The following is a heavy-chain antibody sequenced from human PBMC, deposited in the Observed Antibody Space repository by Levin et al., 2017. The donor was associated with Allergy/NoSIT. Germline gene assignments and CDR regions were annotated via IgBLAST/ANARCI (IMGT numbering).Heavy chain of an antibody. CDR2: ISYDGSGE. Sequence: VGSLRLSCTASGFTFSGSVMHWVRQAPGKGLEWMTVISYDGSGEQYADSVKGRFTISRDNAKNTLYLQMNSLRSEDTAVYYCAKERGSSGRAGWFDPWGQGTLVTVSS. CDR3: AKERGSSGRAGWFDP. J-gene: IGHJ5*02. CDR1: GFTFSGSV. V-gene: IGHV3-30*01. D-gene: IGHD6-19*01.